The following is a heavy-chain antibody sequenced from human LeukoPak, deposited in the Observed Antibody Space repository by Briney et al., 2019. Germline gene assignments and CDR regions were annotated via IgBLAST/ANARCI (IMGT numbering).Heavy chain of an antibody. CDR3: ARAQPYYYDSSGYSRY. CDR1: GYTFTSYG. D-gene: IGHD3-22*01. J-gene: IGHJ4*02. V-gene: IGHV1-18*01. CDR2: ISAYNGNT. Sequence: ASVKVSCKASGYTFTSYGISWVRQAPGQGLEWMGWISAYNGNTNYAQKLQGRVTMTTDTSTSTAHMELRSLRSDDTAVYYCARAQPYYYDSSGYSRYWGQGTLVTVSS.